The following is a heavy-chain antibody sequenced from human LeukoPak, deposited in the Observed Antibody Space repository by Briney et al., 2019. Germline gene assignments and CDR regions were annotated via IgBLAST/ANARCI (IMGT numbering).Heavy chain of an antibody. CDR1: GFTFSSYA. CDR3: ARGITGKNWFDP. J-gene: IGHJ5*02. V-gene: IGHV3-48*02. CDR2: ISSSSTAI. Sequence: PGGSLRLSCAASGFTFSSYAMNWVRQAPGKGLEWVSYISSSSTAIYYTDSVKGRFTISRDNAKNLLYLQMNSLRDEDTAVYYCARGITGKNWFDPWGQGTLVTVSS. D-gene: IGHD3-16*01.